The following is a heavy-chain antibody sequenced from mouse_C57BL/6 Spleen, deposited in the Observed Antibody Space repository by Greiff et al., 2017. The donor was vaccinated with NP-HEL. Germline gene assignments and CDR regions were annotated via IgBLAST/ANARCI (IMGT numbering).Heavy chain of an antibody. Sequence: VQLQQSGAELARPGASVKLSCKASGYTFTSYGISWVKQRTGQGLEWIGEIYPRSGNTYYNEKFKGKATLTADKSSSTAYMELRSLTSEDSAVYFWARGETVVATDYAMDYWGQGTSVTVYS. J-gene: IGHJ4*01. V-gene: IGHV1-81*01. CDR2: IYPRSGNT. CDR1: GYTFTSYG. CDR3: ARGETVVATDYAMDY. D-gene: IGHD1-1*01.